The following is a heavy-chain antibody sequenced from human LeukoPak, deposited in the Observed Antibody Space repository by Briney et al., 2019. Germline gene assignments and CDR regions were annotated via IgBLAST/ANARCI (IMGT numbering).Heavy chain of an antibody. D-gene: IGHD3-22*01. Sequence: GASVKVSCKASGYTFTGYYMHWVRQAPGQGLEWMGWINPNSGGTNYAQKFQGRVTMTRDTSISTAYMELSRLRSDDTAVYYCARAARVVVPVWWFDPWGQGTLVTVSS. CDR3: ARAARVVVPVWWFDP. J-gene: IGHJ5*02. CDR2: INPNSGGT. CDR1: GYTFTGYY. V-gene: IGHV1-2*02.